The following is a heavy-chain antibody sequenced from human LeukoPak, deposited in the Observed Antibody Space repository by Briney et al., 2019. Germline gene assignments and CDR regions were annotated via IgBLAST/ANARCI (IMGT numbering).Heavy chain of an antibody. CDR1: GFTFSSYG. CDR3: AKVPQYYYGSGSYYDYYFDY. Sequence: PGGSLRLSCAASGFTFSSYGMHWVRQAPGKGLEWVAFIRYDGSNKYYADSVKGRFTISRDNSKNTLYLQMNSLGAEDTAVYYCAKVPQYYYGSGSYYDYYFDYWGQGTLVTVSS. CDR2: IRYDGSNK. J-gene: IGHJ4*02. D-gene: IGHD3-10*01. V-gene: IGHV3-30*02.